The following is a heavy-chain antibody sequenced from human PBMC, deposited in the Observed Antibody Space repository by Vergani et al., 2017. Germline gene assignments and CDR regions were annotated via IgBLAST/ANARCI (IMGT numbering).Heavy chain of an antibody. J-gene: IGHJ6*03. CDR2: ISWNSGSI. CDR3: AKDRGIGCSSTSCYKSYYMDV. Sequence: VQLVESGGGLVQPGRSLRLSCAASGFTFDDYAMHWVRQAPGKGLEWVSGISWNSGSIGYADSVKGRFTISRDNAKNSLYLQMNSLRAEDTALYYCAKDRGIGCSSTSCYKSYYMDVWGKGTTVTVSS. D-gene: IGHD2-2*02. CDR1: GFTFDDYA. V-gene: IGHV3-9*01.